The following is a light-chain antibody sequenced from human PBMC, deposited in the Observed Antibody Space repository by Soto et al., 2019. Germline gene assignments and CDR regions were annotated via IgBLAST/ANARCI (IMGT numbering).Light chain of an antibody. CDR2: AAS. CDR1: QSIGVY. V-gene: IGKV1-39*01. CDR3: QQTYRIPYT. Sequence: DIQMTQSPSSLSVSIGDRVTITGRSSQSIGVYLNWYQKKPGTPPKLLIYAASNLQSGVPSRFIGRGSGTDFTLTISSLQPEDFASYYCQQTYRIPYTFGQGTKLEI. J-gene: IGKJ2*01.